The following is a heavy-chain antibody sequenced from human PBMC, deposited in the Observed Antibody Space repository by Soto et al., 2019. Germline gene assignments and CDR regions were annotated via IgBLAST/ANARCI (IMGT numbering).Heavy chain of an antibody. D-gene: IGHD3-10*01. CDR2: ISAYNGNT. Sequence: GASVKVSCKASGYTFTSYGISWVRQAPGQGLEWMGWISAYNGNTNYAQKLQGRVTMTTDTSTSTAYMELRSLRSDDTAVYYCARVLYYGSGSRSFPNYFDYWGQGTLVTVSS. CDR3: ARVLYYGSGSRSFPNYFDY. V-gene: IGHV1-18*01. J-gene: IGHJ4*02. CDR1: GYTFTSYG.